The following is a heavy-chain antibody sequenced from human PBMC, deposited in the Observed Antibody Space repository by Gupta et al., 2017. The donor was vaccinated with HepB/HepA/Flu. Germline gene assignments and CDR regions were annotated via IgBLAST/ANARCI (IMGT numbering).Heavy chain of an antibody. CDR3: AREHSXYCRSTSCYGTDY. J-gene: IGHJ4*02. CDR1: GFTFSRYW. Sequence: EVQLVESGGGLVQPGGSLRLSCAASGFTFSRYWMSWVRQAPGKGLEWVAIIKPDGGEKYYVDSVKGRFTISRDNARNSLYLQMNSLRAEDTAVXYXAREHSXYCRSTSCYGTDYWGQGTLVTVSS. CDR2: IKPDGGEK. V-gene: IGHV3-7*01. D-gene: IGHD2-2*01.